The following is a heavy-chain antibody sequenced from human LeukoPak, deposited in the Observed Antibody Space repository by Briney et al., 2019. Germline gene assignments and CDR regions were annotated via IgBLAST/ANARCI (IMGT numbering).Heavy chain of an antibody. J-gene: IGHJ4*02. V-gene: IGHV3-23*01. CDR2: ISGSGGST. CDR1: GLTFSSSA. Sequence: PGGSLRLSCAASGLTFSSSAISSVRQAPGKGLGWVSAISGSGGSTSYADSVKGRFTISRDNSKNTLYLQMNSLRAEDTAVYYCAKEEGFWSGYSIYWGQGTLVTVSS. D-gene: IGHD3-3*01. CDR3: AKEEGFWSGYSIY.